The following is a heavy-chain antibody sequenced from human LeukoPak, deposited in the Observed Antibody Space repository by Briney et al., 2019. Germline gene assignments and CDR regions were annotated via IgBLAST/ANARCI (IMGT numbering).Heavy chain of an antibody. CDR3: ARHVSTVGGNRDY. Sequence: SETLSLTCTVSGGSISSSSYYWGWIRQPPGKGLEGIGSIYYSGSTYYNPSLKSRVTISVDTSKNQFSLKLSSVTAADTAVYYCARHVSTVGGNRDYWGQGTLVTVSS. V-gene: IGHV4-39*01. D-gene: IGHD4-23*01. CDR2: IYYSGST. CDR1: GGSISSSSYY. J-gene: IGHJ4*02.